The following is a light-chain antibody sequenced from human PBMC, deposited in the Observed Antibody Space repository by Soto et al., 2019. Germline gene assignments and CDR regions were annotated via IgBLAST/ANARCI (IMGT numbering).Light chain of an antibody. V-gene: IGKV3-11*01. CDR2: DAS. J-gene: IGKJ5*01. Sequence: VLTQSPDTMWLSPGAKAPLSWRASQSVSSSYLAWYQQKPGQAPRLPIYDASNRATGIPARFSGSGSGTDFTLTISSLEPEDFAVYYCQQGSNWPRTFGQGTRLEIK. CDR3: QQGSNWPRT. CDR1: QSVSSSY.